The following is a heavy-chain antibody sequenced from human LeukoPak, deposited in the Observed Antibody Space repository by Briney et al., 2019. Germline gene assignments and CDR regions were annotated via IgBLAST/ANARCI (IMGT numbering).Heavy chain of an antibody. Sequence: PSETLSLTCAVYGGSFSGYYWSWIRQPPGKGLEWIGEINHSGSTNYNPSLKSRVTISVDTSKNQFSLKLSSVTAADTAVYYCARVMTWFAPYYYYYMDVWGKGTTVTISS. J-gene: IGHJ6*03. D-gene: IGHD3-10*01. CDR1: GGSFSGYY. V-gene: IGHV4-34*01. CDR3: ARVMTWFAPYYYYYMDV. CDR2: INHSGST.